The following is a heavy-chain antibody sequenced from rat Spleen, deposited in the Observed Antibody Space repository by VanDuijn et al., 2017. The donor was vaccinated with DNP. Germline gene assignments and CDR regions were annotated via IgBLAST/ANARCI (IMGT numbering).Heavy chain of an antibody. D-gene: IGHD1-4*01. Sequence: EVKLVESGGGLVQPGRSLKLSCAASGFNFNDHWMGWVRQAPGKGLEWIGQINKDSSTINYIPSLKEKITISRDNAQNTLYLQMNSLKSEDTATYYCARSRLPGYYPFACWGQGTLVTVSS. J-gene: IGHJ3*01. CDR1: GFNFNDHW. CDR3: ARSRLPGYYPFAC. V-gene: IGHV4-2*01. CDR2: INKDSSTI.